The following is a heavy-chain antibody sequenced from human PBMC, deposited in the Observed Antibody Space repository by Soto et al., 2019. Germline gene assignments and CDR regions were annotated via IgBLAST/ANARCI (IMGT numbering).Heavy chain of an antibody. J-gene: IGHJ4*02. V-gene: IGHV3-21*01. Sequence: PGGSLRLSCAASGFTLSTYSMNWVRQAPGKGLEWVSYISSSSTYIYYADSVKGRFTISRDNAKNSLYLQMNSLRAEDTAVYYCLIAVAGSFAPDYWGQGTLVTVSS. CDR3: LIAVAGSFAPDY. CDR2: ISSSSTYI. CDR1: GFTLSTYS. D-gene: IGHD6-19*01.